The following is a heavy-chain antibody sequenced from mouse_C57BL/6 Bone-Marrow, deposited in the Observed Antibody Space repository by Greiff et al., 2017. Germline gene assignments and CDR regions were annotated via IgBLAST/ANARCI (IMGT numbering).Heavy chain of an antibody. CDR2: INPNNGGT. CDR3: AIYYGSSFYAMDY. J-gene: IGHJ4*01. CDR1: GYTFTDYY. D-gene: IGHD1-1*01. Sequence: VQLQQSGPELVKPGASVKISCKASGYTFTDYYMNWVKQSHGKSLEWIGDINPNNGGTSYNQKFKGKATLTVDKSSSTAYMELRSLTSEDSAVYYCAIYYGSSFYAMDYWGQGTSVTVSS. V-gene: IGHV1-26*01.